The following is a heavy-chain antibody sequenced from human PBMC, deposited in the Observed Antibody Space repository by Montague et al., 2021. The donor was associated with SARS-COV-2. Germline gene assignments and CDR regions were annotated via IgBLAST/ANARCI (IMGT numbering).Heavy chain of an antibody. V-gene: IGHV4-4*02. J-gene: IGHJ4*02. CDR1: GHSIWSSDW. Sequence: SETLSLTCSVSGHSIWSSDWWTWVRKPPGKGLEWIGEIYNSGSTTYNPSLKSRVTISVDKSKNQFSLTLTSLTAADTAVYYCARAQKTISGMLIPPYYFDFWGQRSLVTVSS. D-gene: IGHD3-3*01. CDR2: IYNSGST. CDR3: ARAQKTISGMLIPPYYFDF.